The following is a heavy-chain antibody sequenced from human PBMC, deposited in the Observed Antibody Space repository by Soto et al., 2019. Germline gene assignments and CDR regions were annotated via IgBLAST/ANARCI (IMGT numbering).Heavy chain of an antibody. Sequence: PSETLSLTCAVYGGSFSGYYWSWIRQPPGKGLEWIGEINHSGSTNYNPSLKSRVTISVDTSKNQFSLKLSSVTAADTAVYYCARAGGYKRLPYHYYMDVWGKGTTVTVSS. V-gene: IGHV4-34*01. J-gene: IGHJ6*03. CDR2: INHSGST. CDR3: ARAGGYKRLPYHYYMDV. D-gene: IGHD1-20*01. CDR1: GGSFSGYY.